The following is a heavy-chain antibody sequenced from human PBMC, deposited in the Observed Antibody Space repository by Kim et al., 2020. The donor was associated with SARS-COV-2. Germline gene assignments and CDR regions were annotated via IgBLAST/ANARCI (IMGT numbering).Heavy chain of an antibody. CDR1: GFTFSNYS. Sequence: GGSLRLSCAASGFTFSNYSMNWVRQAPGKGLEWVSSISSSGRYIYYADSVKGRFTISRDNAKNSLYLQMNSLRAEDPAVYYCARDTVGAFDYWGQGTLVT. D-gene: IGHD1-26*01. CDR2: ISSSGRYI. J-gene: IGHJ4*02. CDR3: ARDTVGAFDY. V-gene: IGHV3-21*01.